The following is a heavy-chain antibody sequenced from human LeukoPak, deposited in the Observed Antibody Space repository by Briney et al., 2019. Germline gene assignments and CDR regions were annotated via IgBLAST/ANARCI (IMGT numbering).Heavy chain of an antibody. CDR2: INPNSGRT. Sequence: ASVKVSCKASGYTFTSSDINWVRQAAGQGLEWMGWINPNSGRTGYAQKFQGRVTMTANTSISTAYMELSSLRFDDTAVYYCARGRSGIAAAGTYDYWGQGTLITVSS. J-gene: IGHJ4*02. CDR1: GYTFTSSD. V-gene: IGHV1-8*01. D-gene: IGHD6-13*01. CDR3: ARGRSGIAAAGTYDY.